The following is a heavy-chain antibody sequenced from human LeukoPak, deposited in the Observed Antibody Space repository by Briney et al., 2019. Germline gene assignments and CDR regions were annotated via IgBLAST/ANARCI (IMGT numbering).Heavy chain of an antibody. D-gene: IGHD5-24*01. Sequence: ASVKVSCKASGGTFGSYAISWVRQAPGQGLEWMGGIIPIFSTANYAQKFQGRVTITTDESTSTAYMELSSLRSEDTAVYYCARAETAVRDGYRTPYYYYYMDVWGKGTTVTVSS. CDR1: GGTFGSYA. J-gene: IGHJ6*03. CDR3: ARAETAVRDGYRTPYYYYYMDV. V-gene: IGHV1-69*05. CDR2: IIPIFSTA.